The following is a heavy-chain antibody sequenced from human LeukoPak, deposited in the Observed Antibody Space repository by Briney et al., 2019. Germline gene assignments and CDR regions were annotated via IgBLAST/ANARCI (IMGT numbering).Heavy chain of an antibody. CDR2: VYYSGTI. CDR3: ARVWGLRRTLYYFPD. J-gene: IGHJ4*02. D-gene: IGHD2/OR15-2a*01. CDR1: GVSINSYY. V-gene: IGHV4-59*13. Sequence: PSDTLSLTCSVSGVSINSYYLTWIRRPPGKGLEWIGYVYYSGTIDYNPSLTCRVTMSVDPSQNQFSLQLSSVTASDTALYYCARVWGLRRTLYYFPDWGQGTLVTVSS.